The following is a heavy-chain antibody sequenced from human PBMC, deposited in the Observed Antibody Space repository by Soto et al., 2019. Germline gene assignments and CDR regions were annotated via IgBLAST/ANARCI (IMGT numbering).Heavy chain of an antibody. V-gene: IGHV1-69*13. CDR2: IIPIFGTA. CDR1: GGTFSSYA. Sequence: SVKVSCKASGGTFSSYAISWVRQAPGQGLEWMGGIIPIFGTANYAQKFQGRVTITADESMSTAYMELSSLRSEDTAVYYCAGETYYYDSSGYYAPFGPWGQGNMVTVSS. D-gene: IGHD3-22*01. J-gene: IGHJ5*02. CDR3: AGETYYYDSSGYYAPFGP.